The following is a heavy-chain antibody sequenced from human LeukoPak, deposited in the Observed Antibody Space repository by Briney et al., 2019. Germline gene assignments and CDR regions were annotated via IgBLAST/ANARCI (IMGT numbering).Heavy chain of an antibody. Sequence: GGSLRLSCAASGLTFSSYAMSWVRQAPGKGLEWVSGVSSSGGSTYYADSVKGRFTISRDNSKNTLYLQMHSLRVEDTAVYYCARGGVGAPVLFDYWGQGTLVTVSS. D-gene: IGHD1-26*01. CDR1: GLTFSSYA. J-gene: IGHJ4*02. CDR2: VSSSGGST. CDR3: ARGGVGAPVLFDY. V-gene: IGHV3-23*01.